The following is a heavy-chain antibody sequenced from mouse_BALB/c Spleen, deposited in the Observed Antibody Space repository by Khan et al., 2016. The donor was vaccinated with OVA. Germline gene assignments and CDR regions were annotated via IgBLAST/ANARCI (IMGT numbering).Heavy chain of an antibody. CDR1: GYTFTSYY. CDR3: TRSGYGTFAY. Sequence: QIQLVQSGAELVKPGASVRLSCKASGYTFTSYYLYWVKQRPGQGLEWIGDINPNNGGTNFNEKFRTKATLTVDKSSNTAYMELSRLTSEDSAVSYCTRSGYGTFAYWGQGTLVTVSA. J-gene: IGHJ3*01. V-gene: IGHV1S81*02. CDR2: INPNNGGT. D-gene: IGHD1-1*02.